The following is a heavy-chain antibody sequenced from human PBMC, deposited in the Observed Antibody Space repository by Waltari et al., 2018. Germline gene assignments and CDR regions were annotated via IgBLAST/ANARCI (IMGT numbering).Heavy chain of an antibody. CDR1: GGSISSSSYY. CDR2: IYYSGST. CDR3: ASPYYYGMDV. Sequence: QLQLQESGPGLVTPSETLSLTCTASGGSISSSSYYWGWIRQPPGKGLEWIGSIYYSGSTYYNPSLKSRVTISVDTSKTQFSLKLSSVTAADTAVYYCASPYYYGMDVWGQGTTVTVSS. J-gene: IGHJ6*02. V-gene: IGHV4-39*01.